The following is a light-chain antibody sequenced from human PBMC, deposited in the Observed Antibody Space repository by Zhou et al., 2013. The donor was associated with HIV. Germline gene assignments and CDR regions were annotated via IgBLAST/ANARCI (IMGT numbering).Light chain of an antibody. Sequence: EIVLTQSPGTLSLSPGERATLSCRASQTINNNYLAWYQQKPGQVPRLLIYGAATRAPGVPARFSGRVSGSGSGTEFTLTISSLQSEDFAVYYCQFYYNLPPTWTFGQGTKVELK. J-gene: IGKJ1*01. V-gene: IGKV3-15*01. CDR1: QTINNN. CDR3: QFYYNLPPTWT. CDR2: GAA.